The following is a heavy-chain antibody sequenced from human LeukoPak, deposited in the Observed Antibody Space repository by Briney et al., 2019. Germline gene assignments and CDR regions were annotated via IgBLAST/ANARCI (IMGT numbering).Heavy chain of an antibody. CDR1: GFTFRTYG. J-gene: IGHJ4*02. V-gene: IGHV3-30*03. D-gene: IGHD6-13*01. CDR2: ISYDGSNK. Sequence: PGRSLRLSCAASGFTFRTYGMHWVRQAPGKGLEWVAVISYDGSNKYYADSVKGRFTISRDNSKNTLYLQMNSLRVEDTAVYYCELGPDYWGQGTLVTVSS. CDR3: ELGPDY.